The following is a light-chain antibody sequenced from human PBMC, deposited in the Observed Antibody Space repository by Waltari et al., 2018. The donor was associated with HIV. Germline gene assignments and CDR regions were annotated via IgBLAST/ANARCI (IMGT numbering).Light chain of an antibody. V-gene: IGLV1-51*01. J-gene: IGLJ2*01. CDR3: GTWDSSLSAGV. CDR2: DND. CDR1: RSNIANNS. Sequence: QSVLTQPPSVSAAPGQKVTISCSGNRSNIANNSVSWYQQVPGTAPKLLIYDNDNRPSGIPDRFSASKSGTSATLGITGLQTGDEADYYCGTWDSSLSAGVFGGGTKLTVL.